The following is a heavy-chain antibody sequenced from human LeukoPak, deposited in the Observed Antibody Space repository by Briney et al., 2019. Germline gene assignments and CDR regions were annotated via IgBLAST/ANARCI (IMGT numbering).Heavy chain of an antibody. D-gene: IGHD3-16*01. V-gene: IGHV1-2*02. CDR3: ARRGSTSDSAYFLDS. J-gene: IGHJ4*02. Sequence: ASVRVSCKASGYTFTGYYIHWVRQAPGQGLEWMGWNNPKSGGTKYAQKFQGRVTMTRDTSISTAYMDLRRLRSDDTGVYYCARRGSTSDSAYFLDSWGQGTLATLSS. CDR1: GYTFTGYY. CDR2: NNPKSGGT.